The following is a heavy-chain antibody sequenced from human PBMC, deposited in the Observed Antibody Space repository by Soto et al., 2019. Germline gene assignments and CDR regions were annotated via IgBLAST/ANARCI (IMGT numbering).Heavy chain of an antibody. CDR3: ARGQVVAASYGMDV. V-gene: IGHV3-53*01. CDR2: IYSGGST. CDR1: GFTVSSNY. D-gene: IGHD2-15*01. Sequence: GGSLRLSCAASGFTVSSNYMSWVRQAPGKGLEWVSVIYSGGSTYYADSVKGRFTISRDNSKNTLYLQMNSLRAEDTAVYYCARGQVVAASYGMDVWGQGTTVTVS. J-gene: IGHJ6*02.